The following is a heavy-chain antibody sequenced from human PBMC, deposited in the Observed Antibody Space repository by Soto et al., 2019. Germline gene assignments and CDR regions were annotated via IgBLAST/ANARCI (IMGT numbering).Heavy chain of an antibody. CDR1: GFTFSSYG. CDR2: ISYDGSNK. J-gene: IGHJ6*02. Sequence: QVQLVESGGGVVQPGRSLRLSCAASGFTFSSYGMHWVRQAPGKGLEWVAVISYDGSNKYYADSVKGRFTISRDNSKNTLYLQMNSLRAEDTAVYYCPRAGRWYSYGLGGDMDVWGQGTTVTVSS. CDR3: PRAGRWYSYGLGGDMDV. V-gene: IGHV3-30*03. D-gene: IGHD5-18*01.